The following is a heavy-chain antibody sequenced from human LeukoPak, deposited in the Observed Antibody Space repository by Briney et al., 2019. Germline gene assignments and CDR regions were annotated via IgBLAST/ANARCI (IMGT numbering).Heavy chain of an antibody. J-gene: IGHJ4*02. D-gene: IGHD2-21*02. CDR1: GYSLTSYW. V-gene: IGHV5-10-1*01. CDR2: IDPSDSYT. Sequence: GESLRISWKCSGYSLTSYWISWVRQMPGKGLEWMGRIDPSDSYTNYSPSFQGHVTISADKSISTAYLQWSSLKAPDTAMYYCARHYCGGDCTFDYWGKGTLVSVSS. CDR3: ARHYCGGDCTFDY.